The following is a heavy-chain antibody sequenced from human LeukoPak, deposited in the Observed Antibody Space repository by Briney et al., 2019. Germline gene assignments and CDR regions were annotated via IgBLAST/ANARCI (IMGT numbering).Heavy chain of an antibody. CDR3: AREGRSGDWFDP. V-gene: IGHV1-2*02. D-gene: IGHD3-10*01. J-gene: IGHJ5*02. Sequence: VASVKVSCKASGYTFTGYSMHWVRQAPGQGLEWMGWINPNSGCTNYAQKFQGRVTMTRDKSMSTAYMELSRLRSDDTAVYYCAREGRSGDWFDPWGQGTLVTVSS. CDR1: GYTFTGYS. CDR2: INPNSGCT.